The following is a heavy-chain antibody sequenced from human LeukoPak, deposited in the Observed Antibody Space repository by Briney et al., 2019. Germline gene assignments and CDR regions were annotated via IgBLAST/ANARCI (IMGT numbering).Heavy chain of an antibody. CDR3: AKGKAYYYDSSAYYFDY. CDR2: ISGSDDTT. Sequence: GGSLRLSCAASGFTFSSYAMHWVRQAPGKGLEWVSAISGSDDTTNYAGSVKGRFTISRDNSKNTLYLQMNNLRAEDTAVYYCAKGKAYYYDSSAYYFDYWGQGTLVTVSS. J-gene: IGHJ4*02. D-gene: IGHD3-22*01. V-gene: IGHV3-23*01. CDR1: GFTFSSYA.